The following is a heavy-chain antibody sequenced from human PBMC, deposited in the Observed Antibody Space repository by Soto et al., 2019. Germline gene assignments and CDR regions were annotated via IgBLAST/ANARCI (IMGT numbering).Heavy chain of an antibody. J-gene: IGHJ5*01. CDR3: AKAGGSYFVIPDS. Sequence: QVQLVESGGGVVQPGRSLRLSCAASGFTFSSYGMHWVRQAPGKGLEWVAVNSFDGSDKYYTDSVKGRFAISRDNSKSTLYLQMNSLRGDDTAVYYCAKAGGSYFVIPDSWGQGTLVTVSS. CDR2: NSFDGSDK. CDR1: GFTFSSYG. V-gene: IGHV3-30*18. D-gene: IGHD1-26*01.